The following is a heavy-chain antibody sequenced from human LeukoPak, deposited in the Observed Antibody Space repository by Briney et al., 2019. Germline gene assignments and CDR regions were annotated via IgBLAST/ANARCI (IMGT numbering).Heavy chain of an antibody. CDR2: INHSGST. CDR1: GGSISSTSYY. V-gene: IGHV4-39*07. Sequence: PSETLSLTCTVSGGSISSTSYYWSWIRQPPGKGLEWIGEINHSGSTNYNPSLKSRVTVSIDASKNQFSLRLSSVTAADTAVYYCTRGGELMNYWGQGTLVTVSS. CDR3: TRGGELMNY. J-gene: IGHJ4*02. D-gene: IGHD1-26*01.